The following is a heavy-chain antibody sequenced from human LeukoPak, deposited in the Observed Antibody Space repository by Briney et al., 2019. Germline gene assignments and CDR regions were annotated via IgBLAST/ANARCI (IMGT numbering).Heavy chain of an antibody. Sequence: GGSLRLSCAASGFTFDDYAMHWVRQAPGKGLEWVSGITWNSDNIEYADSVKGRFTISRDNAKNSLYLQMNSLRAEDTAVYFCARDGEAFGWNYAFDYWGQGTLVTVSS. CDR2: ITWNSDNI. CDR3: ARDGEAFGWNYAFDY. V-gene: IGHV3-9*01. D-gene: IGHD1-7*01. CDR1: GFTFDDYA. J-gene: IGHJ4*02.